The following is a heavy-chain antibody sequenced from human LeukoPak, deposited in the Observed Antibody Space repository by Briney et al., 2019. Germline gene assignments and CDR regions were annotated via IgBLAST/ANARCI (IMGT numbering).Heavy chain of an antibody. CDR2: IYPADSDT. CDR1: GYSFPNYW. Sequence: GESLQISCEGSGYSFPNYWIGWARQMPGKGREWMAIIYPADSDTRYSPSFQGQVTISADKSISTAYLQWSSLKASDTAMYYCARWSSDSRGYYYFLEFWGQGTLVTVSS. D-gene: IGHD3-22*01. CDR3: ARWSSDSRGYYYFLEF. J-gene: IGHJ4*02. V-gene: IGHV5-51*01.